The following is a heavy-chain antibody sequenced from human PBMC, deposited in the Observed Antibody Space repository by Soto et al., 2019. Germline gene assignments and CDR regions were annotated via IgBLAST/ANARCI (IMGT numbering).Heavy chain of an antibody. V-gene: IGHV1-2*02. J-gene: IGHJ5*02. CDR2: INTKTGGT. CDR3: ARVVPTGWFDP. Sequence: QVHLVQSGAEVKKPGASVKVSCKASGYSFTDYYMHWVRPAPGQGLEWMGWINTKTGGTNYAQRVQGRVTMTGATSINTAYLELSRLRSDDTAVYYCARVVPTGWFDPWCQGTVVTVSS. CDR1: GYSFTDYY. D-gene: IGHD2-2*01.